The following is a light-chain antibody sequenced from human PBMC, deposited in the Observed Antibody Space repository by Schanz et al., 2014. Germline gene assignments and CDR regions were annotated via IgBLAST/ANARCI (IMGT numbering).Light chain of an antibody. CDR1: QSISDN. Sequence: EIVLTQSPATLSLSPGERATLSCRASQSISDNLAWYQQEPGQTPRLLIYDASNRATGIPARFSGSGSGTDFTLTISRLEPEDFAVYYCQQYGSSPYTFGQGTKLEIK. V-gene: IGKV3-20*01. J-gene: IGKJ2*01. CDR3: QQYGSSPYT. CDR2: DAS.